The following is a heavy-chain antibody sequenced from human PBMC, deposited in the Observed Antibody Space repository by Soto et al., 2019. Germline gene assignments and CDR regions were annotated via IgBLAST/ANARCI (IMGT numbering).Heavy chain of an antibody. D-gene: IGHD5-12*01. V-gene: IGHV4-4*07. CDR1: GGSINTFY. J-gene: IGHJ4*02. Sequence: SETLSLSCTVSGGSINTFYWSWVRQPAGKGLEWIGRIFSSGSTSFNPYLESRVAMSVDTYKNPFSLNLSSVTAADMAVYYCAREGSYSAYNFAHGIQLWSFDFWGQGALVTVSS. CDR3: AREGSYSAYNFAHGIQLWSFDF. CDR2: IFSSGST.